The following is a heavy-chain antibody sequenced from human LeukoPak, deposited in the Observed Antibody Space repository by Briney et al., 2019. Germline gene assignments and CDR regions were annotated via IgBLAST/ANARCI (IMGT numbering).Heavy chain of an antibody. V-gene: IGHV3-15*01. CDR2: IKRKTDGGAT. Sequence: PGGSLRLSCAASGFTLSYANMTWVRQAPGKGLEWVGRIKRKTDGGATDFAAPVKGRFTMSRDDSKNTLYLDMNSLKTEDTAVYYCATRGDYFDSWGQGTLVTVSS. CDR3: ATRGDYFDS. J-gene: IGHJ4*02. CDR1: GFTLSYAN.